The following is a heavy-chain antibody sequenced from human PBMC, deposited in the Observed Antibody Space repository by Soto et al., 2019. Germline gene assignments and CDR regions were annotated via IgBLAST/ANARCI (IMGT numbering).Heavy chain of an antibody. CDR3: AKDWYDSSGYPDY. J-gene: IGHJ4*02. Sequence: PRLSCAASGFTFSSYGMHWVRQAPGKGLEWVAVISYDGSNKYYADSVKGRFTISRDNSKNTLYLQMNSLRAEDTAVYYCAKDWYDSSGYPDYWGQGTLVTVSS. D-gene: IGHD3-22*01. V-gene: IGHV3-30*18. CDR2: ISYDGSNK. CDR1: GFTFSSYG.